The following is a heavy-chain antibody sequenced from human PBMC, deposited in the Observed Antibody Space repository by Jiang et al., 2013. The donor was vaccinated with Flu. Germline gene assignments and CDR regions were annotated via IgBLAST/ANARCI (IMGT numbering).Heavy chain of an antibody. Sequence: GAEVKKPGSSVKVSCKASGGTFSSYAISWVRQAPGQGLEWMGGIIPIFGIANYAQKFQGRVTITADESTSTAYMELSSLRSEDTAVYYRARGDGDSSGYYYVGDDYWGQGTLVTVSS. J-gene: IGHJ4*02. V-gene: IGHV1-69*01. CDR1: GGTFSSYA. CDR2: IIPIFGIA. CDR3: ARGDGDSSGYYYVGDDY. D-gene: IGHD3-22*01.